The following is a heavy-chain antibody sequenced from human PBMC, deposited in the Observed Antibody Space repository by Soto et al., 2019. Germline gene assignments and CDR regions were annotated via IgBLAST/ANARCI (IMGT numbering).Heavy chain of an antibody. CDR3: AKNSRYSSSWYSTLGTPNKIKGAPFDY. CDR1: GFTFSSYG. V-gene: IGHV3-30*18. CDR2: ISYDGSNK. Sequence: QVQLVESGGGVVQPGRSLRLSCAASGFTFSSYGMHWVRQAPGKGLEWVAVISYDGSNKYYADSVKGRFTISRDNSKNTLYLQMNSLRAEDTAVYYCAKNSRYSSSWYSTLGTPNKIKGAPFDYWGQGTLVTVSS. D-gene: IGHD6-13*01. J-gene: IGHJ4*02.